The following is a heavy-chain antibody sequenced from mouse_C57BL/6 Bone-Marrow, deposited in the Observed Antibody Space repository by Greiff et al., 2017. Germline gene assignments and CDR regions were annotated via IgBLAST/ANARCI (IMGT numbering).Heavy chain of an antibody. J-gene: IGHJ2*01. Sequence: VQLQQPGAELVKPGASVQLSCKASGYTFTSYWMQWVKQRPGQGLEWIGEIDPSDSYTNYNQKFKGKATLTVDTSSSTANMQLISLKSEDSAVYYRAREGSWLYYVGKWGQGTTPTVSS. CDR3: AREGSWLYYVGK. D-gene: IGHD1-1*01. CDR2: IDPSDSYT. V-gene: IGHV1-50*01. CDR1: GYTFTSYW.